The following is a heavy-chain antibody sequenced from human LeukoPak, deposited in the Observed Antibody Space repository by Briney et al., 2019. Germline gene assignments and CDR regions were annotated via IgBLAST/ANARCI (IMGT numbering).Heavy chain of an antibody. CDR1: GGSISSYY. CDR3: ARGRGNL. J-gene: IGHJ4*02. V-gene: IGHV4-59*12. CDR2: IYYSGST. Sequence: SETLSLTCTVSGGSISSYYWSWVRQPPGKGLEWIGYIYYSGSTNYNPSLKSRVTMSVDTSKNQPSLKLTSVTAADTAIYYCARGRGNLWGQGTLVTVSS.